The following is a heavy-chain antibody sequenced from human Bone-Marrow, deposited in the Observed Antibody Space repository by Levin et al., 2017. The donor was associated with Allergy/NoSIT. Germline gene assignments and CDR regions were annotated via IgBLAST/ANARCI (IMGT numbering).Heavy chain of an antibody. D-gene: IGHD6-19*01. J-gene: IGHJ4*02. Sequence: QPGGSLRLSCAASGFTFSSYGMHWVRQAPGKGLEWVAVISYDGSNKYYADSVKGRFTISRDNSKNTLYLQMNSLRAEDTAVYYCAKDQQWLAYYFDYWGQGTLVTVSS. CDR2: ISYDGSNK. CDR3: AKDQQWLAYYFDY. CDR1: GFTFSSYG. V-gene: IGHV3-30*18.